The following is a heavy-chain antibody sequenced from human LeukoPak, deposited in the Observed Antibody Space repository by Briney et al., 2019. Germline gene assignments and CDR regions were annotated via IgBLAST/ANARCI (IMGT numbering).Heavy chain of an antibody. J-gene: IGHJ4*02. CDR3: AAYSSSWAFLFDY. CDR1: GFTFSSYA. CDR2: ISGSGGST. D-gene: IGHD6-13*01. V-gene: IGHV3-23*01. Sequence: PGGSLRLSCAASGFTFSSYAMSWVRQAPGKGLEWVSAISGSGGSTYYADSVKGRFTISRDNSKNTLYLQMNSLRAKDTAVYYCAAYSSSWAFLFDYWGQGTLVTVSS.